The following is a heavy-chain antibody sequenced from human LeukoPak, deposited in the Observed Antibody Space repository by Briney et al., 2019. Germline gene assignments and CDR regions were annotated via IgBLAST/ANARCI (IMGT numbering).Heavy chain of an antibody. D-gene: IGHD3-22*01. CDR3: AKLRTYDSSGYY. V-gene: IGHV3-53*01. CDR2: IYSGGST. Sequence: PGGSLRLSCAASGFTVSSNYMSWVRQAPGKGLEWVSVIYSGGSTYYADSVKGRFTISRDNSKNTLYLQMNSLRAEDTAVYYCAKLRTYDSSGYYWGQGTLVTVSS. J-gene: IGHJ4*02. CDR1: GFTVSSNY.